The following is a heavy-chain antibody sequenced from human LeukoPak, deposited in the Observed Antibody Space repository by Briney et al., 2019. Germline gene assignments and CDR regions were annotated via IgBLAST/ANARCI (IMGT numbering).Heavy chain of an antibody. CDR3: ARGAPGSSQPVDY. V-gene: IGHV3-7*03. CDR2: IKQDGSEK. CDR1: GFTFSSYW. D-gene: IGHD6-13*01. J-gene: IGHJ4*02. Sequence: GGSLRLSCAASGFTFSSYWMSWVRQAPGKGLEWVANIKQDGSEKYYVDSVKGRFTISRDNAKNSLYLQMNSLRAEDTAVYYCARGAPGSSQPVDYWGQGTLVTVSS.